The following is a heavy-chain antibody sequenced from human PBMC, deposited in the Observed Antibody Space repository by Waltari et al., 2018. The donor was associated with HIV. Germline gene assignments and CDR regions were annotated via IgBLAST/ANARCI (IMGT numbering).Heavy chain of an antibody. Sequence: QVQLVQSGAEVKKPGASVKVSCKASGYTFTSYDINWVRQATGQGLEWMGWMNPNSGKKGYAQTFQGIVTMITHYSISTAYMELSSLGSGDTAVYYCARRGLYYYDSSGYYYEDYWGQGTLVTVSS. J-gene: IGHJ4*02. CDR1: GYTFTSYD. CDR3: ARRGLYYYDSSGYYYEDY. D-gene: IGHD3-22*01. CDR2: MNPNSGKK. V-gene: IGHV1-8*01.